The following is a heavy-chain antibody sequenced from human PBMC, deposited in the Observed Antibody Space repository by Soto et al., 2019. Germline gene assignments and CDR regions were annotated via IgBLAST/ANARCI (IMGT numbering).Heavy chain of an antibody. Sequence: SVKVSCKASGGTFNCYAISWVRQAPGQGLEWMGGIIPIFGTANYAQKFQGRVTITRDTSASTAYMELSSLRSEDTAVYYCARSIVVVTALDYWGQGTLVTVSS. CDR3: ARSIVVVTALDY. V-gene: IGHV1-69*05. D-gene: IGHD2-21*02. J-gene: IGHJ4*02. CDR1: GGTFNCYA. CDR2: IIPIFGTA.